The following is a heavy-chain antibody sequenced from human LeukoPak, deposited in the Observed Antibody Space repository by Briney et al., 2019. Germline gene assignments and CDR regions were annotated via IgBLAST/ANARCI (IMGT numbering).Heavy chain of an antibody. V-gene: IGHV4-39*01. CDR2: IYYSGST. J-gene: IGHJ6*02. D-gene: IGHD5-12*01. CDR3: AAPYSGYDLYYYYYGMDV. Sequence: SETLSLTCAVYGGSFSSYYWGWIRQPPGKGLEWIGSIYYSGSTYYNPSLKSRVTISVDTSKNQFSLKLSSVTAADTAVYYCAAPYSGYDLYYYYYGMDVWGQGTTVTVSS. CDR1: GGSFSSYY.